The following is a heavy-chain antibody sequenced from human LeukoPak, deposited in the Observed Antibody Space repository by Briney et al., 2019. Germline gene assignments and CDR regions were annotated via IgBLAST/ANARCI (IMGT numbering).Heavy chain of an antibody. Sequence: HPGGSLGLSCAASGFTFSHYSMNWVRQAPGKGLEWISYIGSSGITIYYADSVKGRFTISRDNAKNSLYLQMNSLRAEDTAVYYCARSYYHIDVWGTGTTVTVSS. CDR2: IGSSGITI. CDR3: ARSYYHIDV. CDR1: GFTFSHYS. V-gene: IGHV3-48*01. J-gene: IGHJ6*03.